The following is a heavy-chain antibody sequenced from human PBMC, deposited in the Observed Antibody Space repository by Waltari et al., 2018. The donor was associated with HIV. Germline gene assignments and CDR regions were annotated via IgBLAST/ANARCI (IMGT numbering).Heavy chain of an antibody. V-gene: IGHV4-39*02. CDR1: GDSISSSTYY. CDR3: AREWRATSWYQGGFDY. CDR2: VHHSGST. J-gene: IGHJ4*02. Sequence: QLQLQESGPGLVKPSETLSLTCTVSGDSISSSTYYWGWVRQPPGKGLEWIGSVHHSGSTFSNPSLNGRVSISVDTSNNQFSLKLTSGTAAVTAVFYCAREWRATSWYQGGFDYWGQGTLVTVSS. D-gene: IGHD1-20*01.